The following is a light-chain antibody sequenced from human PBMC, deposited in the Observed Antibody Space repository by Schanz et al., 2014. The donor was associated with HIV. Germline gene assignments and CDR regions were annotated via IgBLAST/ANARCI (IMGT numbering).Light chain of an antibody. V-gene: IGLV1-51*01. Sequence: QSVLTQPPSVSAAPGQRVTISCSGHSYSIGNNFVSWYQQFPGTAPKLLIFADYQRPSGVPDRFSGSKSGTSATLGITGLQTGDEADYFCGAWDDGRKAVVFGGGTKLTVL. J-gene: IGLJ2*01. CDR1: SYSIGNNF. CDR2: ADY. CDR3: GAWDDGRKAVV.